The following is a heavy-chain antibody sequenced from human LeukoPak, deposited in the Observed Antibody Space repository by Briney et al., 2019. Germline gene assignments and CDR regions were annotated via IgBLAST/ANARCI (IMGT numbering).Heavy chain of an antibody. CDR2: IRYDGSNK. J-gene: IGHJ5*02. Sequence: PGGSLRLSCAASRFTFSSYGMHWVRQAPGKGLEWVAFIRYDGSNKYYADSVKGRFTISRDNSKNTLYLQMNSLRAEDTAVYYCAKDPGSAVAATNWFDPWGQGTLVTVSS. CDR3: AKDPGSAVAATNWFDP. D-gene: IGHD2-15*01. V-gene: IGHV3-30*02. CDR1: RFTFSSYG.